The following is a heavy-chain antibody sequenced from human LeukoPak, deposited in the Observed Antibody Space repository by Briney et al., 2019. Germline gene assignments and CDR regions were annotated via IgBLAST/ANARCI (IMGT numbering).Heavy chain of an antibody. Sequence: PSETLSLTCTVSGASVRGYYWRWIRQPRGKGLEWIVYNYYSGRTNYNPYPESRVTISEDKTQNQCSLKLSSLTASDTAGFFCGIEVAAAAGTVDYWGQRTLVTVSS. D-gene: IGHD6-13*01. J-gene: IGHJ4*02. CDR2: NYYSGRT. CDR1: GASVRGYY. V-gene: IGHV4-59*02. CDR3: GIEVAAAAGTVDY.